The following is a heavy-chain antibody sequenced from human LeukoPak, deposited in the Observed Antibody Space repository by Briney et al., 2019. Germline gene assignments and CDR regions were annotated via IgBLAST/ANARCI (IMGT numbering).Heavy chain of an antibody. Sequence: GESLKISCKGSGYSYTSYWIGWVRQMPGEGLEWMGIIYPGDSDTRYSPSFQGQVTISADKSISTAYLQWSSLKASDTAMYYCARRVAVADTYYFDYWGQGTLVXVSS. CDR3: ARRVAVADTYYFDY. V-gene: IGHV5-51*01. CDR2: IYPGDSDT. CDR1: GYSYTSYW. J-gene: IGHJ4*02. D-gene: IGHD6-19*01.